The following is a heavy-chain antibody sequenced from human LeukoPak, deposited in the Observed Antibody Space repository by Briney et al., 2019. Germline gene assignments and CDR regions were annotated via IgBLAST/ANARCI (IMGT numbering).Heavy chain of an antibody. CDR2: INHSGST. D-gene: IGHD1-26*01. CDR3: ARSKGMFRIGVSY. J-gene: IGHJ4*02. V-gene: IGHV4-34*01. CDR1: GGSFSGYY. Sequence: PSETLSLTCAVYGGSFSGYYWSWIRQPPGKGLEWIGEINHSGSTNYNPSLKSRVTISVDTSKNQFSLKLSSVTAADTAVYYCARSKGMFRIGVSYWGQGTLVTVSS.